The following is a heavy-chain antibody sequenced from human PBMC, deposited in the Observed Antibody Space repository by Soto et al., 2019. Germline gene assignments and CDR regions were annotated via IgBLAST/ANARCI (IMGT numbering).Heavy chain of an antibody. V-gene: IGHV5-51*01. D-gene: IGHD3-22*01. CDR1: GYSFTSYW. J-gene: IGHJ5*02. CDR2: IYPGDSDT. Sequence: ESLKISCKGSGYSFTSYWIGWVRQMPGKGLEWMGIIYPGDSDTRYSPSFQGQVTISADKSISTAYLQWSSLKASDTAMYYCARFKAEYSDSSGYALGFDPWGQGNWVTVSS. CDR3: ARFKAEYSDSSGYALGFDP.